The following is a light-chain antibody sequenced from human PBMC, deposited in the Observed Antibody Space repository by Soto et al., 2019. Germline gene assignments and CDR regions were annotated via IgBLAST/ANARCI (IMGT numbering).Light chain of an antibody. CDR3: LLYNSYPVN. Sequence: DIQMTQSPYSLSASVGDRVTITCRASQGIRSWLAWYQQKPEKAPKSLIYAASSLQSGVPSRFSGSGSGTYFTLPIGRLQPEAFAFYFSLLYNSYPVNFGGGTKVEIK. CDR2: AAS. V-gene: IGKV1D-16*01. CDR1: QGIRSW. J-gene: IGKJ4*01.